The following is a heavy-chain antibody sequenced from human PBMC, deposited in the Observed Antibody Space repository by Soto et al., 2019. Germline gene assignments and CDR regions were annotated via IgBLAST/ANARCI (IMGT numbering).Heavy chain of an antibody. V-gene: IGHV3-23*01. Sequence: TGGSLRLSCAASGFTFSSYAMSWVRQAPGKGLEWVSAISGSGGSTYYADSVKGRFTISRDNSKNTLYLQMNSLRAEDTAVYYCARKSGLAAALLYWGQGTLVTVSS. D-gene: IGHD6-13*01. CDR1: GFTFSSYA. CDR3: ARKSGLAAALLY. CDR2: ISGSGGST. J-gene: IGHJ4*02.